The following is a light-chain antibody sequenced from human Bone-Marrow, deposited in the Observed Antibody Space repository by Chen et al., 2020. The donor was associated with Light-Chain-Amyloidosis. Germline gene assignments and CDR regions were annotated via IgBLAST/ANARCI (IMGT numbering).Light chain of an antibody. Sequence: LMLPQPPSLSASLGKMVIISCTRIRGTIATNYVQWYQQRPGSSPTTVIYKDDQRPSGVPDRFSGSIDRSSNSASLTISGLKTEDEADYYCQSYQGSSQGVFGGGTKLTVL. CDR3: QSYQGSSQGV. J-gene: IGLJ3*02. CDR1: RGTIATNY. V-gene: IGLV6-57*01. CDR2: KDD.